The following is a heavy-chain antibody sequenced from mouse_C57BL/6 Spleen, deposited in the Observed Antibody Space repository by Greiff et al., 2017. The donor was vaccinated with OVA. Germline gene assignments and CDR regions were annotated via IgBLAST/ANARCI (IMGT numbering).Heavy chain of an antibody. CDR1: GYTFTSYW. J-gene: IGHJ3*01. CDR2: IHPNSGST. V-gene: IGHV1-64*01. Sequence: VKLQQPGAELVKPGASVKLSCKASGYTFTSYWMHWVKQRPGQGLEWIGMIHPNSGSTNYNEKFKSKATLTVDKSSSTAYMQLSSLTSEDSAVYYCANWDVGFAYWGQGTLVTVSA. D-gene: IGHD4-1*01. CDR3: ANWDVGFAY.